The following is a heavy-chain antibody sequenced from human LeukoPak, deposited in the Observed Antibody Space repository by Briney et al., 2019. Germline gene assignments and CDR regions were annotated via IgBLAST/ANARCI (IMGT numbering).Heavy chain of an antibody. Sequence: SQTLSLTCTVSGGSISSGVYYWSWIRQHPGKGLEWIGYIYYSGSTNYNPSLKSRVTISVDTSKNQFSLKLSSVTAADTAVYYCARGIVVYYYGMDVWGQGTTVTVSS. CDR1: GGSISSGVYY. CDR3: ARGIVVYYYGMDV. V-gene: IGHV4-31*03. J-gene: IGHJ6*02. CDR2: IYYSGST. D-gene: IGHD3-22*01.